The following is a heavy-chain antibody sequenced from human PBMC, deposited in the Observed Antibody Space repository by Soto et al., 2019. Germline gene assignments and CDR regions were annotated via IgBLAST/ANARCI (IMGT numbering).Heavy chain of an antibody. J-gene: IGHJ6*02. CDR2: ISSSSSTI. CDR1: GFTLSSYS. Sequence: PGGSLRLSCAASGFTLSSYSMNWVRQAPGKGLEWVSYISSSSSTIYYADSVKGRFTISRDNAKNSLYLQMNSLRDEDTAVYYCARAPGIWFGEPHGDYGMDVWGQGTTVTVSS. V-gene: IGHV3-48*02. CDR3: ARAPGIWFGEPHGDYGMDV. D-gene: IGHD3-10*01.